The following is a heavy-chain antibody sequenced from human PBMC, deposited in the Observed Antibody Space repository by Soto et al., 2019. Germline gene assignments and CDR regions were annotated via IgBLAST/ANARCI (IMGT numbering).Heavy chain of an antibody. Sequence: QVQLQQWGAGLLKPSETLSLTCAVYGGSFSDFYWAWIRQLPGKGLEWIGEINHSGSTNYNPSLRRRVAIAVDTAMSQFSLNLRSVTAADTAVYYCGPRGAVADPRGYWGQGTLVTVSS. CDR2: INHSGST. J-gene: IGHJ4*02. D-gene: IGHD6-19*01. CDR1: GGSFSDFY. CDR3: GPRGAVADPRGY. V-gene: IGHV4-34*01.